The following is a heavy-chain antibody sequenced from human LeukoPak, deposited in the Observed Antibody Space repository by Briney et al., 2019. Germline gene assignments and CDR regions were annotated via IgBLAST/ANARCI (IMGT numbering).Heavy chain of an antibody. D-gene: IGHD3-10*01. CDR1: GYTFTSYG. CDR2: INPSGGST. V-gene: IGHV1-46*01. CDR3: ARVSNYYGSGSKGWFDP. J-gene: IGHJ5*02. Sequence: ASVKVSCKASGYTFTSYGISWVRQAPGQGLEWMGIINPSGGSTSYAQKFQGRVTMTRDTSTSTVYMELSSLRSEDTAVYYCARVSNYYGSGSKGWFDPWGQGTLVTVSS.